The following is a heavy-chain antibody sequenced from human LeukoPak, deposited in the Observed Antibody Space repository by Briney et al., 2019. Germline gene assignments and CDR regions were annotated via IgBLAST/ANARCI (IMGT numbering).Heavy chain of an antibody. CDR3: ARDQGGYSYGNYFDY. Sequence: SETLSLTCTVSGGSISSYYWSWIRQPPGKGLEWIGYIYYSGSTNYNPSLKSRVTISVDTSKNQFSLKLSSVTAADTAVYYCARDQGGYSYGNYFDYWGQGTLVTVSS. V-gene: IGHV4-59*01. J-gene: IGHJ4*02. D-gene: IGHD5-18*01. CDR1: GGSISSYY. CDR2: IYYSGST.